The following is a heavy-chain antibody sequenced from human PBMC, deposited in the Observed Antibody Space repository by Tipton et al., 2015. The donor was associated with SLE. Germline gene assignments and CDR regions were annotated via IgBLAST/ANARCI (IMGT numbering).Heavy chain of an antibody. D-gene: IGHD3-3*01. V-gene: IGHV4-30-4*08. CDR1: GGSVSSGSYY. CDR3: ARGDYDFWSGLGY. J-gene: IGHJ4*02. Sequence: TLSLTCTVSGGSVSSGSYYWSWIRQPPGKGLEWIGYIYYSGSTYYNPSLKSRVTISVDTSKNQFSLKLSSVTAADTAVYYCARGDYDFWSGLGYWGQGTLVTVSS. CDR2: IYYSGST.